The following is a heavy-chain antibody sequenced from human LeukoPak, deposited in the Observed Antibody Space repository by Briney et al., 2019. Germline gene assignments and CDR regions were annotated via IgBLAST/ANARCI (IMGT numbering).Heavy chain of an antibody. D-gene: IGHD6-13*01. CDR2: ISSSSSYI. J-gene: IGHJ5*02. Sequence: ETLSLTCDVSGGSIDSTNWWNWVRQAPGKGLEWVSSISSSSSYIYYADSVKGRFTISRDNAKNSLYLQMNSLRAEDTAVYYCARVPYSSSWYGDWFDPWGQGTPVTVSS. CDR1: GGSIDSTNW. V-gene: IGHV3-21*01. CDR3: ARVPYSSSWYGDWFDP.